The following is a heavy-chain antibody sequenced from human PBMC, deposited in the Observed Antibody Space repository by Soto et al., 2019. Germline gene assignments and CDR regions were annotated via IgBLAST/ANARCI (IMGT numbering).Heavy chain of an antibody. CDR2: IKQDGSEK. V-gene: IGHV3-7*01. CDR3: ARDSLFYGDYAHHY. D-gene: IGHD4-17*01. Sequence: PGGSLRLSCAASGFTFSSYWMSWVRQAPGKGLEWVANIKQDGSEKYYVDSVKGRFTISRDNAKNSLYPQMNSLRAEDTAVYYCARDSLFYGDYAHHYWGQGTLVTVSS. J-gene: IGHJ4*02. CDR1: GFTFSSYW.